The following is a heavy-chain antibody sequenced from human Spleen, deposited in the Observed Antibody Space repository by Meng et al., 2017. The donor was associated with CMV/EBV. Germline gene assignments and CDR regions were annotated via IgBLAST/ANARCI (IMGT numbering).Heavy chain of an antibody. Sequence: YGGSFSGYYGSWIRQPPGKGLEWIGEINHSGSTNYNPSLKSRVTISVDTSKNQFSLKLGSVTAADTAVYYCARDRGYCSGGSCYRFDPWGQGTLSPSPQ. CDR3: ARDRGYCSGGSCYRFDP. CDR2: INHSGST. CDR1: GGSFSGYY. D-gene: IGHD2-15*01. V-gene: IGHV4-34*01. J-gene: IGHJ5*02.